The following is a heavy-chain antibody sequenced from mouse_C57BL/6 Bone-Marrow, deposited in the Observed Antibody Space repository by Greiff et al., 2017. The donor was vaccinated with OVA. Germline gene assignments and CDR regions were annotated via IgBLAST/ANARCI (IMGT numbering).Heavy chain of an antibody. J-gene: IGHJ4*01. V-gene: IGHV5-6*02. D-gene: IGHD2-4*01. CDR2: ISSGGSYT. CDR1: GFTFSSYG. CDR3: ARLGYDYDDAMDY. Sequence: EVKLVESGGDLVKPGGSLKLSCAASGFTFSSYGMSWVRQTPDKRLEWVATISSGGSYTYYPDSVKGRFTISRDNAKNTLYLQMSSLKSEDTAMYYCARLGYDYDDAMDYWGQGTSVTVSS.